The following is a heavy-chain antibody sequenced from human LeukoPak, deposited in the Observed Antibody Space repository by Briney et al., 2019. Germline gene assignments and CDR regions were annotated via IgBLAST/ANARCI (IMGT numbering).Heavy chain of an antibody. V-gene: IGHV3-53*01. CDR1: GFTFSNYW. Sequence: GGSLRLSCAASGFTFSNYWMSWVRQAPGKGLEWVSVIYSGGSTYYADSVKGRFTISRDNSKNTLYLQMNSLRAEDTAVYYCASNRGSPDYYMDVWGKGTTVTISS. D-gene: IGHD1-1*01. CDR3: ASNRGSPDYYMDV. CDR2: IYSGGST. J-gene: IGHJ6*03.